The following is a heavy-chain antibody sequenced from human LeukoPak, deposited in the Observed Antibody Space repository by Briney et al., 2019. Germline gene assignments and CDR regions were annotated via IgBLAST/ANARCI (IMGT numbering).Heavy chain of an antibody. J-gene: IGHJ4*02. V-gene: IGHV1-46*01. CDR1: GYTFTSYY. Sequence: ASVKVSCKAYGYTFTSYYMHWVRQAPGQGLEWMGIINPSGGSTSYAQKFQGRVTMTRDTSTSTVYMELSSLRSEDTAVYYCARDSPLAAAGAAFDYFNYWGQGTLVTVSS. CDR3: ARDSPLAAAGAAFDYFNY. CDR2: INPSGGST. D-gene: IGHD6-13*01.